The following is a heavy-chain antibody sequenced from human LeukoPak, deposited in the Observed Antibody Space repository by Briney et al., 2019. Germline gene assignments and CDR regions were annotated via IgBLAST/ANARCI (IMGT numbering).Heavy chain of an antibody. D-gene: IGHD4-17*01. V-gene: IGHV1-18*01. Sequence: SVKVSCKASGYTFTSYGISWVRQAPGQGLEWMGWISAYNGNTNYAQKLQGRVTMTTDTSTSTAYMELRSLRSDDTAVYYCARDRASTTVTRGYFDYGGQGTLVTVSS. CDR3: ARDRASTTVTRGYFDY. CDR1: GYTFTSYG. J-gene: IGHJ4*02. CDR2: ISAYNGNT.